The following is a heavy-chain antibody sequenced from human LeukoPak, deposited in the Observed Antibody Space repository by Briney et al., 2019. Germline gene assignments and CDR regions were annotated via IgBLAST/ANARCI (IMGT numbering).Heavy chain of an antibody. J-gene: IGHJ6*03. Sequence: GGSLRLSCAASGFTFDDYAMHWVRQAPGKGLEWVSGISWNSGSIGYADSVKGRFTISRDNAKNSLYLQMNSLRAEDTALYYCAKDIGPRYRSGWYYYYYHMDVWGKGTTVTVSS. CDR3: AKDIGPRYRSGWYYYYYHMDV. D-gene: IGHD6-19*01. CDR1: GFTFDDYA. CDR2: ISWNSGSI. V-gene: IGHV3-9*01.